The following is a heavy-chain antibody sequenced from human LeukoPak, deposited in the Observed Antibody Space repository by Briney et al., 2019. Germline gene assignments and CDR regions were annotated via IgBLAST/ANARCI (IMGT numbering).Heavy chain of an antibody. Sequence: PGGSLRLSCAASGFTFSSYAMSWVRQAPGKGLEWVSAISGSGGSTYYAGSVKGRFTVSREDAKNSLYLQMNSLRAGDTAVYYCVREARGYHYTYFDYWGQGTLVTVSS. CDR1: GFTFSSYA. CDR2: ISGSGGST. CDR3: VREARGYHYTYFDY. V-gene: IGHV3-23*01. D-gene: IGHD5-18*01. J-gene: IGHJ4*02.